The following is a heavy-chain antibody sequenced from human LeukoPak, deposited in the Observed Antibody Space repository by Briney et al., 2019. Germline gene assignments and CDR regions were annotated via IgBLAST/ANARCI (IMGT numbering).Heavy chain of an antibody. Sequence: GGSLRLSCAASGFTFSSYAMHWVRQAPGKGLEWVAVISYDGSNKYYADSVRGRFTISRDNAKNTLYLQMNSLRADDTAVYYCAREIGPGTGSGDAFDIWGQGTMVTVSS. V-gene: IGHV3-30-3*01. CDR2: ISYDGSNK. J-gene: IGHJ3*02. CDR1: GFTFSSYA. D-gene: IGHD3-10*01. CDR3: AREIGPGTGSGDAFDI.